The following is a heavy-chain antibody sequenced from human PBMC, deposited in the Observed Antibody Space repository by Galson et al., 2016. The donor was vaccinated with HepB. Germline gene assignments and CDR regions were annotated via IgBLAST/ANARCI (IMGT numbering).Heavy chain of an antibody. CDR2: YDPEDFKT. Sequence: SVKVSCKVSGYSVSEVSIHWVRQTPGKGLEWMGGYDPEDFKTVYAQMFQGRVTMTEDTSTDTAYMELTRLRFDDTTVYFCATVRSADAFDLGGQGTILSGSS. CDR1: GYSVSEVS. J-gene: IGHJ3*01. V-gene: IGHV1-24*01. D-gene: IGHD6-25*01. CDR3: ATVRSADAFDL.